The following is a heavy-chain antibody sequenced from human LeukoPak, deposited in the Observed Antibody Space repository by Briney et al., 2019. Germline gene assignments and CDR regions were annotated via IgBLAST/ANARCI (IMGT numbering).Heavy chain of an antibody. Sequence: PGGSLRLSCAASGXTFSDYYMSWIRQAPGKGLEWVSYMSTSSSYTNYADSVEGRFTISRDNAKNSLYLQMSSLRAEDTAVYYCAKDKGVGATGAFDIWGQGTMVTVSS. CDR3: AKDKGVGATGAFDI. CDR2: MSTSSSYT. J-gene: IGHJ3*02. D-gene: IGHD1-26*01. V-gene: IGHV3-11*05. CDR1: GXTFSDYY.